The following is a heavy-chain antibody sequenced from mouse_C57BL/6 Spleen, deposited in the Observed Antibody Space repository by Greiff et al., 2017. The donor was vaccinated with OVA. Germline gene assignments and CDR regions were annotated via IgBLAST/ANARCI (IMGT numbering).Heavy chain of an antibody. J-gene: IGHJ4*01. CDR2: IRNKANNHAT. CDR3: TNDYDAIDY. Sequence: DVKLVESGGGLVQPGGSMKLSCAASGFTFSDAWMDWVRQSPEEGLEWVAEIRNKANNHATYYAESVKGRFTISRADSKRSVDLQMNSLIAEDTCIYYCTNDYDAIDYWGQGTSVTVSS. CDR1: GFTFSDAW. V-gene: IGHV6-6*01.